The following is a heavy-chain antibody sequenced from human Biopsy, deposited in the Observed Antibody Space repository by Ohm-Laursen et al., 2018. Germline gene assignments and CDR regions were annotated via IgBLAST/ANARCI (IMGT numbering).Heavy chain of an antibody. D-gene: IGHD3-9*01. CDR1: GASVKTSGYF. CDR2: ISYNERT. Sequence: TLSLTCSVSGASVKTSGYFWAWIRQRPGKGLERIGYISYNERTHYNPSLTSRLAISFDTSNNRISLQLRSVSVADTAVYYCVREPKTGTAEAWYFDLWGRGTLVTVSS. V-gene: IGHV4-31*03. J-gene: IGHJ2*01. CDR3: VREPKTGTAEAWYFDL.